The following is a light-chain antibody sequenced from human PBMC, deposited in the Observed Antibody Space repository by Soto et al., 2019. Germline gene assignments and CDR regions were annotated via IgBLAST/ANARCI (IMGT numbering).Light chain of an antibody. CDR3: QQFNDDPS. CDR1: QGVGRA. Sequence: AIQLTQSPSSLSASVGDRVIITCRASQGVGRAVAWYQLKPGKSPKLLIYDASILETGAPARFSGSGSGTDFTLTISTLQPEDFATYYCQQFNDDPSFGQGTRLDIK. CDR2: DAS. V-gene: IGKV1D-13*01. J-gene: IGKJ5*01.